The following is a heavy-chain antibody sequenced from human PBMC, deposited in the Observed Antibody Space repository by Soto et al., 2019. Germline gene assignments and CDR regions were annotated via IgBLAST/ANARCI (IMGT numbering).Heavy chain of an antibody. CDR1: GGTFSSYA. CDR3: ASRCSSTSCYSYNWFDP. V-gene: IGHV1-69*01. Sequence: QVQLVQSGAEVKKPGSSVKVSCKASGGTFSSYAISWVRQAPGQGLEWMGGIIPIFRKANYAQKFQGRVTITADESTRTAYMELSSLRSEDTAVYYCASRCSSTSCYSYNWFDPWGQGTLVTVSS. J-gene: IGHJ5*02. CDR2: IIPIFRKA. D-gene: IGHD2-2*01.